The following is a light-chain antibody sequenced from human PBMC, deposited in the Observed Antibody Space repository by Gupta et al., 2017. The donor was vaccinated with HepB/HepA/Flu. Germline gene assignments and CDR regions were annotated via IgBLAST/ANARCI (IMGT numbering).Light chain of an antibody. CDR2: DDR. J-gene: IGLJ3*02. CDR3: QVWDTSSDHLV. CDR1: DIRSKS. V-gene: IGLV3-21*03. Sequence: SYVLAQPPSVSVAPGKTASITCGGNDIRSKSVHWYQQRPGQAPVLVVYDDRDRPSGIPERFSGSNSGNTATLTISRVEARDEADYYCQVWDTSSDHLVFGGGTKLTVL.